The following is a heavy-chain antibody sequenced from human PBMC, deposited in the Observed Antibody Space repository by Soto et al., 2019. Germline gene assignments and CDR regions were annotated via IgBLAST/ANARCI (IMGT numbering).Heavy chain of an antibody. V-gene: IGHV3-30-3*01. CDR1: GFTFSSYA. Sequence: QVQLVESGGGVVQPGRSLRLSCAASGFTFSSYAMHWVRQAPGKGLEWVAVISYDGSNKYYADSVKGRFTISRDNSKNTLYLRMNSLRAEDKAVYYCARGLRYYYGSGSYFDYWGQGTLVTVSS. CDR3: ARGLRYYYGSGSYFDY. J-gene: IGHJ4*02. D-gene: IGHD3-10*01. CDR2: ISYDGSNK.